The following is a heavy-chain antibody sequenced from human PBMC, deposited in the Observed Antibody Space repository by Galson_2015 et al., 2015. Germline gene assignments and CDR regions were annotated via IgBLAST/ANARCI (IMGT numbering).Heavy chain of an antibody. Sequence: SLRLSCAASGFTFSSYGMHWVRQAPGKGLEWVAVIWYDGSNKYYADSVKGRFTISRDNSKNTLYLQMNSLRAEDTAVYYCARETSGLGDDAFDIWGQGTMVTVSS. J-gene: IGHJ3*02. CDR1: GFTFSSYG. D-gene: IGHD5-12*01. CDR3: ARETSGLGDDAFDI. V-gene: IGHV3-33*01. CDR2: IWYDGSNK.